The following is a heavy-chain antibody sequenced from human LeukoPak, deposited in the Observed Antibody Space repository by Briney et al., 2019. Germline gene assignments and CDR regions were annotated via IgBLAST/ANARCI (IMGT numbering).Heavy chain of an antibody. Sequence: GRSLRLSCAASGFTFSSYAMHWVRQAPGKGLEWVAVISYDGSNKYYADSVKGRFTISRDNSKNTLYLQMNSLRPEDTALYYCARVSERLLPSFKWFDPWGQGTLVTVSS. CDR3: ARVSERLLPSFKWFDP. J-gene: IGHJ5*02. D-gene: IGHD2-21*02. CDR1: GFTFSSYA. CDR2: ISYDGSNK. V-gene: IGHV3-30-3*01.